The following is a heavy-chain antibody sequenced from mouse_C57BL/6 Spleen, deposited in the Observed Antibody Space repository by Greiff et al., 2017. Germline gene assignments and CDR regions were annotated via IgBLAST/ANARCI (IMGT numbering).Heavy chain of an antibody. CDR1: GYSITSGYY. D-gene: IGHD4-1*01. CDR3: ARLTGPYFDY. CDR2: ISYDGSN. Sequence: EVKLQQSGPGLVKPSQSLSLTCSVTGYSITSGYYWNWIRQFPGNKLEWMGYISYDGSNNYNPSLKNRISITRDTSKNQFFLKLNSVTTEDTATYYCARLTGPYFDYWGQGTTLTVSS. J-gene: IGHJ2*01. V-gene: IGHV3-6*01.